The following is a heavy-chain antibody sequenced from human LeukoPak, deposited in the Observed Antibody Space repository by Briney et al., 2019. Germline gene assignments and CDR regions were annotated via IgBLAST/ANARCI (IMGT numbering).Heavy chain of an antibody. CDR3: ARQDGFVDTAMVLFDY. D-gene: IGHD5-18*01. Sequence: PGGSLRLSCAASGFTFSSYSMNWVRQAPGKGLEWVSSISSSSSYIYYADSVKGRFTISRDNAKNSLYLQMNSLRAEDTAVYYCARQDGFVDTAMVLFDYWGQGTLVTVSS. J-gene: IGHJ4*02. CDR2: ISSSSSYI. CDR1: GFTFSSYS. V-gene: IGHV3-21*01.